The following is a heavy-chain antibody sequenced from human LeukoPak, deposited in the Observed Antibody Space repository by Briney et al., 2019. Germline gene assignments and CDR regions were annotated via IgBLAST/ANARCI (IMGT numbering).Heavy chain of an antibody. J-gene: IGHJ4*02. CDR3: VREDTPATANY. CDR1: GFNFANHA. CDR2: ISGGGDIT. V-gene: IGHV3-23*01. D-gene: IGHD2-21*02. Sequence: GGSLRLSCAASGFNFANHAMSWVRQTPGKGLEWVSAISGGGDITYYADSVTGRFTISRDDSKDTLFLQMHSLRPGDTAVYYCVREDTPATANYWGQGTLVTISS.